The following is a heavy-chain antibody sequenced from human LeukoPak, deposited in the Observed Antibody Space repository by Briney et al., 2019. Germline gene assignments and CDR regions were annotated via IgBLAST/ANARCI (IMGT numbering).Heavy chain of an antibody. CDR3: ARYVVVTAYFDY. D-gene: IGHD2-21*02. V-gene: IGHV4-59*01. CDR2: IYYSGST. J-gene: IGHJ4*02. Sequence: PSETLSLTCTVSGGSISSYYWSWIRQPPGKGLEWIGYIYYSGSTNYNPSLKSRVTISVDTSKNQFSLKLSSVTAADTALYYCARYVVVTAYFDYWGQGTLVTVSS. CDR1: GGSISSYY.